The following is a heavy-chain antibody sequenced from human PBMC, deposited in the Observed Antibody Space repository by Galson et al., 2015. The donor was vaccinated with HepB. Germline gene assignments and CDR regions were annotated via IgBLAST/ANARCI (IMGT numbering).Heavy chain of an antibody. Sequence: SCKASGGTFSSYAISWVRQAPGPGLEWMGGIIPIFGTANYAQKFQGRVTITADESTSTAYMELSSLRSEDTAVYYCARPPNNGYYYYMDVWGKGTTVTVSS. CDR2: IIPIFGTA. CDR3: ARPPNNGYYYYMDV. CDR1: GGTFSSYA. D-gene: IGHD1-14*01. J-gene: IGHJ6*03. V-gene: IGHV1-69*01.